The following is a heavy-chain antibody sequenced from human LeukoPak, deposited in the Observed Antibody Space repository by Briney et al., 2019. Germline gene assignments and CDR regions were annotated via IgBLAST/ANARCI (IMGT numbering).Heavy chain of an antibody. D-gene: IGHD5-18*01. J-gene: IGHJ4*02. V-gene: IGHV4-39*01. CDR1: GGSITSDSYC. Sequence: PSETLSLTCTVSGGSITSDSYCWGWLRQPPGKGLEWIGSICYSGSTFYNPSLKSRVTISVDKSKNQFSLKLSSVTAADTAVYYCAEVTVSDYWGQGTLVTVSS. CDR2: ICYSGST. CDR3: AEVTVSDY.